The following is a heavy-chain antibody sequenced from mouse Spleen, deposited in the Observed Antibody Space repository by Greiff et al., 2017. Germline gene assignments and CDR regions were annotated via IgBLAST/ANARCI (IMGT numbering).Heavy chain of an antibody. Sequence: VQLKESGPELVKPGASVKISCKASGYSFTGYYMNWVKQSPEKSLEWIGEINPSTGGTTYNQKFKAKATLTVDKSSSTAYMQLKSLTSEDSAVYYCARTMITTYDYWGQGTTLTVSS. V-gene: IGHV1-42*01. J-gene: IGHJ2*01. D-gene: IGHD2-4*01. CDR2: INPSTGGT. CDR3: ARTMITTYDY. CDR1: GYSFTGYY.